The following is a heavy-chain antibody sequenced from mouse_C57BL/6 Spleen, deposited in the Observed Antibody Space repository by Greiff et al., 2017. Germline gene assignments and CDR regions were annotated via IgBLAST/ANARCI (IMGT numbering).Heavy chain of an antibody. CDR3: ATGSSYVDY. Sequence: VKLMESGAELARPGASVTMSCKASGYTFTRYTMHWVQQRPGQGLAWIGYINPSSGYTTSNQKFKDKATLTADKSSSTAYMQLSSLTSEDSAVYYCATGSSYVDYRGQGTTLTVAS. D-gene: IGHD1-1*01. J-gene: IGHJ2*01. CDR1: GYTFTRYT. CDR2: INPSSGYT. V-gene: IGHV1-4*01.